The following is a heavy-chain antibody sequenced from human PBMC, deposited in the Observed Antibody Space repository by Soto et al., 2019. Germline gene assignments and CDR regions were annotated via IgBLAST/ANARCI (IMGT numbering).Heavy chain of an antibody. J-gene: IGHJ4*02. D-gene: IGHD1-1*01. CDR1: GFTFNNYA. Sequence: GGSLRLSCAASGFTFNNYAMNWVRQAPGKGLEWVARIRNKANSYGTEYAASVKGRFTISRDDSKNAVYLQMDSLEPEDTAVYYCASSWNNPRKLDHWGQGTLVTVSS. CDR2: IRNKANSYGT. V-gene: IGHV3-72*01. CDR3: ASSWNNPRKLDH.